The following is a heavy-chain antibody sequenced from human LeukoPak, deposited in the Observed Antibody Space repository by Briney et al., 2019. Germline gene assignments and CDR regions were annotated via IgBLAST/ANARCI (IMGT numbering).Heavy chain of an antibody. Sequence: PGGSLRLSCAASGFTFSSYGMHWVRQVPGKGLEWVAVISYDGSNKYYADSVKGRFTISRDNSKNTLYLQMNSLRAEDTAVYYCAKDAPSYDILTGYYNWFDPWGQGTLVTVSS. CDR3: AKDAPSYDILTGYYNWFDP. CDR2: ISYDGSNK. J-gene: IGHJ5*02. V-gene: IGHV3-30*18. CDR1: GFTFSSYG. D-gene: IGHD3-9*01.